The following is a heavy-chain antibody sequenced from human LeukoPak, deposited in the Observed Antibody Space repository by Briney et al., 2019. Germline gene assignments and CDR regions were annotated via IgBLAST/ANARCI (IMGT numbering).Heavy chain of an antibody. CDR2: ISYGGSNK. CDR3: ARDMAAGGTSMSLDY. CDR1: GFTFSSYA. Sequence: GRSLRLSCAASGFTFSSYAMHWVRQAPGKGLEWVTSISYGGSNKYYADSVKGRFIISRDNSKNTLYLQMNSLRAEDTVVYYCARDMAAGGTSMSLDYWGQGTLVTVSS. D-gene: IGHD6-13*01. J-gene: IGHJ4*02. V-gene: IGHV3-30-3*01.